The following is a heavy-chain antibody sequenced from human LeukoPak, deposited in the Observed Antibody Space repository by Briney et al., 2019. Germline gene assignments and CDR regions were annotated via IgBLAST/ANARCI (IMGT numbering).Heavy chain of an antibody. CDR1: GFTFSSYG. CDR3: ARDPSIAAAGVFDY. Sequence: GGSLRLSCAASGFTFSSYGMHWVRQAPGKGLEWVAVIWYDGSNKYYADSVKGRFIISRDNSKNTLYLQMNSLRAEDTAVYYCARDPSIAAAGVFDYWGQGTLVTVSS. CDR2: IWYDGSNK. D-gene: IGHD6-13*01. V-gene: IGHV3-33*01. J-gene: IGHJ4*02.